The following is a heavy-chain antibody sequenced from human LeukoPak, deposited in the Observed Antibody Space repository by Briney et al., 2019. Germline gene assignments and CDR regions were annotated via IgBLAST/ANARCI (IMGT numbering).Heavy chain of an antibody. CDR2: IRYDGNSN. CDR3: AKEEVISGNHGVYFDY. D-gene: IGHD3-22*01. J-gene: IGHJ4*02. V-gene: IGHV3-30*02. Sequence: PGGSLRLSCAASGFTFRSYGMHWVRQAPGKGLEWVAFIRYDGNSNYYADSVKGRFTISRDNSRSTLYLQMNSLRAEDTAVYYCAKEEVISGNHGVYFDYWGQGTLVTASS. CDR1: GFTFRSYG.